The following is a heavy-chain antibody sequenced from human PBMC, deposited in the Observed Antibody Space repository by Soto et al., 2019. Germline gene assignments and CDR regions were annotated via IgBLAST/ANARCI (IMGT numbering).Heavy chain of an antibody. J-gene: IGHJ4*02. CDR1: GGSISSGDYY. CDR3: ARGLIVGATPFDY. CDR2: VYYSGSA. D-gene: IGHD1-26*01. Sequence: PSETLSLTCAVSGGSISSGDYYWSWIRQPPGKGLEWVGYVYYSGSAYYNPSLKSRVTISVDTSKNQFSLKLNSVTAADTAVYYCARGLIVGATPFDYWGQGTLVTVSS. V-gene: IGHV4-30-4*01.